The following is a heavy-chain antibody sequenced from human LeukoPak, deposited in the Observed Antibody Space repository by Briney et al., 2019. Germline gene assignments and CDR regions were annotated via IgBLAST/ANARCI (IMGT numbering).Heavy chain of an antibody. CDR3: AKEGYPDSSGAFDS. CDR2: ITGSGGTT. D-gene: IGHD3-22*01. Sequence: GGSLRLSCAASGFTFSTYAMNWVRQAPGKGLEWVSGITGSGGTTFYADSAKGRFTISRDNSKSTLYLQMNSLRAEDTAIYYCAKEGYPDSSGAFDSWGQGTLVTGSS. V-gene: IGHV3-23*01. CDR1: GFTFSTYA. J-gene: IGHJ4*02.